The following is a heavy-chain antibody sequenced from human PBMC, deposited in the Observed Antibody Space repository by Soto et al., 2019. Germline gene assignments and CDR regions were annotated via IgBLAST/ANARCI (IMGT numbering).Heavy chain of an antibody. D-gene: IGHD4-17*01. V-gene: IGHV3-23*01. Sequence: LRLSCAASGFTFSSYAMSWVRQAPGKGLEWVSAISGSGGSTYYADSVKGRFTISRDNSKNTLYLQMNSLRAEDTAVYYCAKYGLPVPHHLQEYYYYYYGMDVWGQGTTVTVSS. CDR3: AKYGLPVPHHLQEYYYYYYGMDV. CDR2: ISGSGGST. CDR1: GFTFSSYA. J-gene: IGHJ6*02.